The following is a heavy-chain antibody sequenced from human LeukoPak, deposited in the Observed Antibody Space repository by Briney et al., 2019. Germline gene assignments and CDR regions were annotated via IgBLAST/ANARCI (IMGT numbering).Heavy chain of an antibody. CDR3: ARVSGYSSSWLTDDFDI. D-gene: IGHD6-13*01. J-gene: IGHJ3*02. CDR2: IYTSGST. CDR1: GGSISSYY. V-gene: IGHV4-4*07. Sequence: SETLSLTCTVSGGSISSYYWSWIRQPAGKGLEWIGRIYTSGSTNYNPSLKSRVTMSVDTSKNQFSLKLSSVTAADTAVYYCARVSGYSSSWLTDDFDIWGQGTMVTVSS.